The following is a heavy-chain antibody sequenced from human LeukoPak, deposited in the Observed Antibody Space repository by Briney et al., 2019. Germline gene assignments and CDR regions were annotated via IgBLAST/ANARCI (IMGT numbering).Heavy chain of an antibody. D-gene: IGHD5-12*01. CDR1: GYTFNSYY. J-gene: IGHJ4*02. Sequence: GASVKVSCKASGYTFNSYYMHWVRQAPGQGLEWMGVINPSGGSTSYAQKFQGRVTMTRDTPTSTVYMELSSLRSEDTAVYYCARDLGGGYDQFFASWGRGPLVTAPS. V-gene: IGHV1-46*02. CDR3: ARDLGGGYDQFFAS. CDR2: INPSGGST.